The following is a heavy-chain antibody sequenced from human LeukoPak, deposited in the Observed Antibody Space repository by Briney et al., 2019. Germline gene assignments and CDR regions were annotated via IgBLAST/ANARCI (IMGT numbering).Heavy chain of an antibody. CDR2: IYYSGST. CDR3: ARSGYSYGADALDI. Sequence: SETLSLTCAVYGGSFSGYYWSWIRQPPGKGLEWIGYIYYSGSTKYNPSLKSRVTISVDTSKKQFSLKLSSVTAADTAVYYCARSGYSYGADALDIWGQGTMVTVSS. D-gene: IGHD5-18*01. J-gene: IGHJ3*02. V-gene: IGHV4-59*12. CDR1: GGSFSGYY.